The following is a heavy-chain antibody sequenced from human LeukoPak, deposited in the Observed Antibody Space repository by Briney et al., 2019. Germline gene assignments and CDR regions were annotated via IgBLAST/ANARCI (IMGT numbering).Heavy chain of an antibody. CDR1: GFTFDDYA. J-gene: IGHJ4*01. CDR2: ISWNSGSI. V-gene: IGHV3-9*03. Sequence: PGRSLRLSCAASGFTFDDYAMHWVRQAPGKGLEWVSGISWNSGSIGYADSVKGRFTISRDNAKNSLYLQMNSLRAEDMAFYYCAKKSRACSLNYWGQGTLVTVSS. D-gene: IGHD6-6*01. CDR3: AKKSRACSLNY.